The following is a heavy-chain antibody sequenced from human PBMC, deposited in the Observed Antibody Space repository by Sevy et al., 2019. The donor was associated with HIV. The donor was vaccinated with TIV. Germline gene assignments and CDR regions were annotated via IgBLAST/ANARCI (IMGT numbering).Heavy chain of an antibody. CDR2: ISSSSSYI. D-gene: IGHD6-19*01. J-gene: IGHJ1*01. Sequence: GGSLRLSCAASGFTFSSYSMNWVRQAPGKGLEWVSSISSSSSYIYYAASVKGRFTISRDNAKNSLYLQMNSLRAEDTAVYYCAGSVLYFKQYFQHWGQGTLVTVSS. V-gene: IGHV3-21*01. CDR3: AGSVLYFKQYFQH. CDR1: GFTFSSYS.